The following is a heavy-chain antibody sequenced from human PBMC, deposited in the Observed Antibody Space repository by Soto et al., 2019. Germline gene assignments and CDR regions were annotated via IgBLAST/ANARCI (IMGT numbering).Heavy chain of an antibody. Sequence: GASVKVSCKASGYTFTSYGISWVRQAPGQGREWMGWINAGNGNTKYSQKFQGRVTITRDTSASTAYMELSSLRSEDTAVYYCARGDGYNSFDYWGQGTLVTVSS. CDR1: GYTFTSYG. J-gene: IGHJ4*02. D-gene: IGHD5-12*01. CDR2: INAGNGNT. V-gene: IGHV1-3*01. CDR3: ARGDGYNSFDY.